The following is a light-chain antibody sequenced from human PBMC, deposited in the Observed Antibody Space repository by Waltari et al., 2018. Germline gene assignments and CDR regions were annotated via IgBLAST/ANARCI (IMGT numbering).Light chain of an antibody. CDR3: QKYDFLPAT. CDR1: QGVGKY. CDR2: HTS. Sequence: EFVLTRSQGTLSSSPGERATLSCRASQGVGKYLAWYQQRPGQAPRLLLYHTSIRATGIPDRFSGSGYGTDFSLTISRLEPEDFAVYYCQKYDFLPATFGQGTTVEIK. J-gene: IGKJ1*01. V-gene: IGKV3-20*01.